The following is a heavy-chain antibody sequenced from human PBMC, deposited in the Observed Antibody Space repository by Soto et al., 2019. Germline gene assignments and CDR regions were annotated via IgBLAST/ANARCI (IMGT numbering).Heavy chain of an antibody. CDR3: ARTPGEITVISAFDH. CDR1: GFTFNKHA. CDR2: ISGSGSST. Sequence: PGGSLRLSCVASGFTFNKHALAWVRQAPGKGLEWVSAISGSGSSTYDSDSVKGRFTISRDNSNNTLYLQMNSLRAEDTAIYYCARTPGEITVISAFDHWGQGTPVTVSS. D-gene: IGHD7-27*01. J-gene: IGHJ4*02. V-gene: IGHV3-23*01.